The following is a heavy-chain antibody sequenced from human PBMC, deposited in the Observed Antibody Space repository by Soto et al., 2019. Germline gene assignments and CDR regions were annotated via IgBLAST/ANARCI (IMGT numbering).Heavy chain of an antibody. CDR3: ATGPYGSGSDI. D-gene: IGHD3-10*01. CDR1: GGTFSSYV. Sequence: QVQLVQSGAEVKKSGSSVKVSCKAFGGTFSSYVISWVRQAPGQGLEWMGGIIPVFRTAKYAQRFQGRVSITVDESTTTTYMDLSSLRSEDTAVYFCATGPYGSGSDIWGQGTMVTVSS. CDR2: IIPVFRTA. J-gene: IGHJ3*02. V-gene: IGHV1-69*01.